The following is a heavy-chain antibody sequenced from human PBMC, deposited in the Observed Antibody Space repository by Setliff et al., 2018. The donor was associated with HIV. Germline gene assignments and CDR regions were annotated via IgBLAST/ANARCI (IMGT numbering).Heavy chain of an antibody. D-gene: IGHD3-3*01. CDR2: MNPNSGNT. CDR3: ARDQGVGYNFWSGYYNWFDP. J-gene: IGHJ5*02. CDR1: GYTFTSYD. Sequence: ASVKVSCKASGYTFTSYDINWVRQATGQGLEWMGWMNPNSGNTNYAQKLQGRVTMTTDTSTSTAYMELRSLRSDDTAVYYCARDQGVGYNFWSGYYNWFDPWGQGTLVTVSS. V-gene: IGHV1-18*01.